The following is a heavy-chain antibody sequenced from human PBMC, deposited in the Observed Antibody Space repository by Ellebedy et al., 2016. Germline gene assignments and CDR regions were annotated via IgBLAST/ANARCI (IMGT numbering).Heavy chain of an antibody. Sequence: ASVKVSXXASGYTFTSYGISWVRQAPGQGLEWMGWISAYNGNTNYAQKLQGRVTMTTDTSTSTAYMELRSLRSDDTAVYYCARDRCSGGSCYGDYWGQGTLVTVSS. V-gene: IGHV1-18*01. J-gene: IGHJ4*02. D-gene: IGHD2-15*01. CDR1: GYTFTSYG. CDR3: ARDRCSGGSCYGDY. CDR2: ISAYNGNT.